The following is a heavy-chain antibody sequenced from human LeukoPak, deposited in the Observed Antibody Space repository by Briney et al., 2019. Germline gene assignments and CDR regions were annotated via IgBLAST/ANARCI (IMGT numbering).Heavy chain of an antibody. V-gene: IGHV4-34*01. CDR1: GGSFSGYY. CDR2: INHSGST. CDR3: ARGSVYYGSGSYDY. D-gene: IGHD3-10*01. J-gene: IGHJ4*02. Sequence: SETLSLTCAVYGGSFSGYYWSWIRQPPGKGLEWIGEINHSGSTDYNPSLKSRVTISVDTSKNQFSLKLSSVTAADTAVYYCARGSVYYGSGSYDYWGQGTLVTVSS.